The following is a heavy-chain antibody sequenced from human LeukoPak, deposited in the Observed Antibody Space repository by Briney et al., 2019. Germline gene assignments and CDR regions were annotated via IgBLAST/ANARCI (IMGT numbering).Heavy chain of an antibody. CDR2: IIPIFGTA. J-gene: IGHJ3*01. CDR1: GGTFSSYA. Sequence: GASVNVSCKASGGTFSSYAISWVRQAPGQGLEWMGGIIPIFGTANYAQKFQGRVTITADESTSTAYMELSSLRSEDTAVYYCARVNPLMAPGALDVWGQGTMVAVSS. CDR3: ARVNPLMAPGALDV. D-gene: IGHD2-8*01. V-gene: IGHV1-69*13.